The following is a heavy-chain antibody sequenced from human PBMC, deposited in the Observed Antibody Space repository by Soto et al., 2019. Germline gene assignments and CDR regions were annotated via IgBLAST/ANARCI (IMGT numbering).Heavy chain of an antibody. V-gene: IGHV4-4*02. Sequence: SETLSLTCTVSGASITSENWWSWVRQPPGKGLEWIGEIYHSGSANYNPSLKSRATISLDKSKSQFSLKLSSMTAADTGVYYCVRFWPPPDYKILTVYSDAFDYWGQGILVTVSS. J-gene: IGHJ4*02. CDR1: GASITSENW. CDR2: IYHSGSA. CDR3: VRFWPPPDYKILTVYSDAFDY. D-gene: IGHD3-9*01.